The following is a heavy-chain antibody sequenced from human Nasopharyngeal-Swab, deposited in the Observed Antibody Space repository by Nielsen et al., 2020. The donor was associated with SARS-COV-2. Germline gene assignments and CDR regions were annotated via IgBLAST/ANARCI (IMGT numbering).Heavy chain of an antibody. V-gene: IGHV3-21*04. CDR3: AKAARITVIVVYDY. CDR2: ISSSSSYI. J-gene: IGHJ4*02. Sequence: WIRQPPGKGLEWVSSISSSSSYIYYADSVKGRFTISRDNAKNSLYLQMNSLRAEDTAVYYCAKAARITVIVVYDYWGQGTLVTVSS. D-gene: IGHD3-22*01.